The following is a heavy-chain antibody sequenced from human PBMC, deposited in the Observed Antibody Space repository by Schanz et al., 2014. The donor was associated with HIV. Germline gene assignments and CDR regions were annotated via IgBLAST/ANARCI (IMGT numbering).Heavy chain of an antibody. Sequence: QVQLVQSGGEVKNPGASVKVSCKASGGTFSSYAISWVRQAPGQGLEWMGGIITILGTANYAQKFQGRVTITADQSTNTGYMELSRLDSEDTAVYYCATSTPYLYDPDAFDIWGQGTLVTVSS. CDR3: ATSTPYLYDPDAFDI. CDR2: IITILGTA. J-gene: IGHJ3*02. CDR1: GGTFSSYA. D-gene: IGHD3-16*01. V-gene: IGHV1-69*10.